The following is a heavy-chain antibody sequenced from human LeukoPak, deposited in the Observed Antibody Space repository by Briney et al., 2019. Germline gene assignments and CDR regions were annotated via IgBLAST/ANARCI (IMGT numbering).Heavy chain of an antibody. J-gene: IGHJ4*02. D-gene: IGHD3-3*01. V-gene: IGHV3-21*01. Sequence: PGGSLRLSCAASGFTFSSYSMNWVRQAPGKGLEWVSSISSSSSYIYHADSVKGRFTISRDNAKNSLYLQMNSLRAEDTAVYYCASFTIFGVAYLQWGQGTLVTVSS. CDR3: ASFTIFGVAYLQ. CDR2: ISSSSSYI. CDR1: GFTFSSYS.